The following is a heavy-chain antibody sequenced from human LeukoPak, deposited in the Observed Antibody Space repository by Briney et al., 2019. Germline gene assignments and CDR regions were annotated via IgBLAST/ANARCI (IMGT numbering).Heavy chain of an antibody. J-gene: IGHJ4*02. Sequence: SVKVSCKXSGGTFSSYAISWVRQAPGQGLEWMGGIIPIFGTANYAQKFQGRVTITTDESTSTAYMELSSLRSEDTAVYYCARTDYGDYYIDYWGQGTLVTVSS. D-gene: IGHD4-17*01. CDR2: IIPIFGTA. CDR1: GGTFSSYA. CDR3: ARTDYGDYYIDY. V-gene: IGHV1-69*05.